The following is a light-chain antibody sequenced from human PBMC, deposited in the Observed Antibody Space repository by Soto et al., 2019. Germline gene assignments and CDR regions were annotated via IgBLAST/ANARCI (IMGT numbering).Light chain of an antibody. CDR2: DAS. Sequence: SNMTQSPSYLSASVGDSVTITCQAIQDISNYLNWYQQKPGKDPKLLIYDASNLETGVPSRFSGSGSGTDFTFTISSLQPADIATYYCQQYDNLPPYTFGQGTKVDIK. CDR3: QQYDNLPPYT. V-gene: IGKV1-33*01. CDR1: QDISNY. J-gene: IGKJ2*01.